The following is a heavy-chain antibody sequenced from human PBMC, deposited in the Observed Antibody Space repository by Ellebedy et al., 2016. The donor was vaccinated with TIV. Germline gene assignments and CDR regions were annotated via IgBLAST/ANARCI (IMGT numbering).Heavy chain of an antibody. V-gene: IGHV4-59*08. CDR1: GGSISSYY. CDR3: ARRSGPDFDY. D-gene: IGHD2-8*02. J-gene: IGHJ4*02. Sequence: SETLSLXXTVSGGSISSYYWSWIRQPPGKGLEWIGYIYYSGSTNYNPSLKSRVTISVDTSKNQFSLKLSSVTAADTAVYYCARRSGPDFDYWGQGTLVTVSS. CDR2: IYYSGST.